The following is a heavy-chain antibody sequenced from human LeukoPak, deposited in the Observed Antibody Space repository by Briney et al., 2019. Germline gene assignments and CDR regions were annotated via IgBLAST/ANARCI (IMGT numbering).Heavy chain of an antibody. CDR2: IYYSGST. J-gene: IGHJ4*02. Sequence: PSETLSLTCTVSGGSISSSSYFWSWIRQPPGKGLEWIGYIYYSGSTNYNPSLKSRVTISIDTSKNQFSLKLSSVTAADTAIYYCARGRGWGYYDSSGYYNYWGQGTLVTVSS. V-gene: IGHV4-61*05. CDR1: GGSISSSSYF. D-gene: IGHD3-22*01. CDR3: ARGRGWGYYDSSGYYNY.